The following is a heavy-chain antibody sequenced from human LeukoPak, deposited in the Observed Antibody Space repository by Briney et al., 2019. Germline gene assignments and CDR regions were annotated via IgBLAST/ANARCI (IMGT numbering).Heavy chain of an antibody. CDR3: AALRGLQNWYFDL. Sequence: PGGSLRLSCAASGSTFSSYNINWVRQAPGKGLEWVSYISSGSGTIYYADSVKGRLTISRDNAKNSLFLQMNSLRAEDTAVYYCAALRGLQNWYFDLWGRGTLVTVSS. CDR2: ISSGSGTI. J-gene: IGHJ2*01. CDR1: GSTFSSYN. D-gene: IGHD4-17*01. V-gene: IGHV3-48*01.